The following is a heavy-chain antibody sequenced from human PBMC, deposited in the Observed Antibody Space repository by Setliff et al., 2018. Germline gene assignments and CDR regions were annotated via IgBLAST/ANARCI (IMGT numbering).Heavy chain of an antibody. CDR3: ARYSNDFWSGYNAFDI. J-gene: IGHJ3*02. V-gene: IGHV4-61*09. D-gene: IGHD3-3*01. CDR1: GGSISSGSYY. Sequence: SETLSLTCTVSGGSISSGSYYWSWIRQPAGKGLEWIGHIYTSGSTNYNPSLKSRVTISVDTSKNQFSLKLSSVTAADTAVYYCARYSNDFWSGYNAFDIWGQGTMGTVSS. CDR2: IYTSGST.